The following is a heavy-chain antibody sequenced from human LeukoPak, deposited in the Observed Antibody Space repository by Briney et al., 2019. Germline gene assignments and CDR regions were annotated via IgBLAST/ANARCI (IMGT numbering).Heavy chain of an antibody. Sequence: PSETLSLTCAVYGGPFSGYYWSWIRQPPGKGLEWIGEINHSGSTNYNPSLKSRVTISVDTSKNQFSLKLSSVTAADTAVYYCARGAPVAPFRRSYYFDYWGQGTLVTVSS. CDR1: GGPFSGYY. V-gene: IGHV4-34*01. CDR2: INHSGST. D-gene: IGHD1-14*01. CDR3: ARGAPVAPFRRSYYFDY. J-gene: IGHJ4*02.